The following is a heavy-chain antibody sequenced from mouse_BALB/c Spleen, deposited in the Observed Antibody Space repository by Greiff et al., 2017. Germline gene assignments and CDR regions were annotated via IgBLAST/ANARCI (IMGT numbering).Heavy chain of an antibody. J-gene: IGHJ4*01. CDR1: GFTFSDYY. Sequence: EVQGVESGGGLVKPGGSLKLSCAASGFTFSDYYMYWVRQTPEKRLEWVATISDGGSYTYYPDSVKGRFTISRDNAKNNLYLQMSSLKSEDTAMYYCARSAYYKDAMDYWGQGTSVTVSS. CDR2: ISDGGSYT. V-gene: IGHV5-4*02. CDR3: ARSAYYKDAMDY. D-gene: IGHD2-12*01.